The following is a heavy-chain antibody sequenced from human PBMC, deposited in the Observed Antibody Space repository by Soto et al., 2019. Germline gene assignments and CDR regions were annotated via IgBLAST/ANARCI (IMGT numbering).Heavy chain of an antibody. V-gene: IGHV3-30-3*01. D-gene: IGHD2-15*01. CDR3: ARVAVVVAATYYFDY. CDR2: ISYDGSNK. J-gene: IGHJ4*02. CDR1: GFTFSSYA. Sequence: GGSLRLSCAASGFTFSSYAMHWVRQAPGKGLEWVAVISYDGSNKYYADSVKGRFTISRDNSNNTLYLQMNSLRAEDTAVYYCARVAVVVAATYYFDYWGQGTLVTVSS.